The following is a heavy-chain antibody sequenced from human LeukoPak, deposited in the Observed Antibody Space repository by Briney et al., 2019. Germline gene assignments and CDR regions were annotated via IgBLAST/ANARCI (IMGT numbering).Heavy chain of an antibody. CDR2: IYHSGST. V-gene: IGHV4-4*02. J-gene: IGHJ6*03. D-gene: IGHD2-2*01. Sequence: PSGTLSLTCVVSGGSISGSNWWSWVRQPPGKGLGWIWYIYHSGSTYYNPSLKSRVTISVDTSKNQFSLKLSSVTAADTAVYYCARDSNVVVPAATEYYMDVWGKGTTVTVSS. CDR1: GGSISGSNW. CDR3: ARDSNVVVPAATEYYMDV.